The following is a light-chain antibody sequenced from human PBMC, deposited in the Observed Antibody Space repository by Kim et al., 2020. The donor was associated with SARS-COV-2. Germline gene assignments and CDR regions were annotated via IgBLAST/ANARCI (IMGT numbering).Light chain of an antibody. CDR3: QVWDSSTFVYV. Sequence: ALGQTASITGGGNNIGSKNVHWYQQKPGQAPVLVIYRDNDRPSGIPERFSGSNSGNTATLTITRFQAGDEADYYCQVWDSSTFVYVFGTGTKVTVL. V-gene: IGLV3-9*01. CDR2: RDN. CDR1: NIGSKN. J-gene: IGLJ1*01.